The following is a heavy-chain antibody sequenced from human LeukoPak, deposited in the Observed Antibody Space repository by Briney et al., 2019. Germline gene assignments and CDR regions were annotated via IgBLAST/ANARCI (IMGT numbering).Heavy chain of an antibody. Sequence: TGVSLTLSCAASGFTFSSYSMNWLRQAPGKGLEWVSSISSSSSYIYYADSVKGRFTISRDNDKNSLYLQMNSLRAEDTAVYYCARNGDVSSSGFDYWGQGTLVTVSS. V-gene: IGHV3-21*01. CDR3: ARNGDVSSSGFDY. CDR1: GFTFSSYS. CDR2: ISSSSSYI. D-gene: IGHD6-6*01. J-gene: IGHJ4*02.